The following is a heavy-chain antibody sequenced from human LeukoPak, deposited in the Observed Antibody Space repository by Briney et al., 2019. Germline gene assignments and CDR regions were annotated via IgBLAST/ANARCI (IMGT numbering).Heavy chain of an antibody. D-gene: IGHD6-19*01. V-gene: IGHV4-59*12. J-gene: IGHJ4*02. CDR1: GGSISSYY. CDR3: ARGKSSGWYGPFDY. Sequence: SETLSLTCTVSGGSISSYYWSWIRQPPGKGLGWIGYIYYSGSTNYNPSLKSRVTISVDASKNQFSLKLSSVTAADTAVYYCARGKSSGWYGPFDYWGQGTLVTVSS. CDR2: IYYSGST.